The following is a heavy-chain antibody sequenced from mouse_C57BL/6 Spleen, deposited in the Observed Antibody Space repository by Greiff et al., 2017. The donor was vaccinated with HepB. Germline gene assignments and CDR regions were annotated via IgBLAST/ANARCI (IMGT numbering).Heavy chain of an antibody. J-gene: IGHJ3*01. Sequence: VQLQQSGPELVKPGASVKISCKASGYAFSSSWMNWVKQRPGKGLEWIGRIYPGDGDTNYNGKFKGKATLTADKSSSTAYMQLSSLPSEDSAVYVCARGSWFAYWGQGTLVTVSA. V-gene: IGHV1-82*01. CDR2: IYPGDGDT. CDR3: ARGSWFAY. CDR1: GYAFSSSW.